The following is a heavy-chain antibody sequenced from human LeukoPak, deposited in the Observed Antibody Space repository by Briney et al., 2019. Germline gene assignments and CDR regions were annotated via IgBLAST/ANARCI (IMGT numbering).Heavy chain of an antibody. CDR2: IYYSGST. CDR3: ARVLWDMVRGVLFDY. D-gene: IGHD3-10*01. J-gene: IGHJ4*02. Sequence: SETLSLNCTVSCGSISRGGYYLSWIRQPPATCLEWIGYIYYSGSTYYNPSLKSRVTISVDTSKNQFSLKLSSVTAADTAVYYCARVLWDMVRGVLFDYWGQGTLVTVSS. CDR1: CGSISRGGYY. V-gene: IGHV4-31*03.